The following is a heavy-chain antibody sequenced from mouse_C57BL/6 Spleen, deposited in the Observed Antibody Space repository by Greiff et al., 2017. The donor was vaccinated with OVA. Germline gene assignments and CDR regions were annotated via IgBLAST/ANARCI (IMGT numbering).Heavy chain of an antibody. CDR2: ISDGGSYT. V-gene: IGHV5-4*01. CDR3: ARDMGYGSYAIDY. CDR1: GFTFSSYA. Sequence: EVHLVESGGGLVKPGGSLKLSCAASGFTFSSYAMSWVRQTPEKRLEWVATISDGGSYTYYPDNVKGRFTISRDNAKNNLYLQMSHLKSEDTAMYYCARDMGYGSYAIDYWGQGTSVTVSS. J-gene: IGHJ4*01. D-gene: IGHD1-1*02.